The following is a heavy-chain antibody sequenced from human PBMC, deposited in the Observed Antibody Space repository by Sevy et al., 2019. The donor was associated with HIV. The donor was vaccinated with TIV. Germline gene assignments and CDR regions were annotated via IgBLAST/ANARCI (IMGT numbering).Heavy chain of an antibody. Sequence: GGSLRLSCAASGFTFSNAWMSWVRQAPGKGLEWVGRIKSKTDGGTTDYAAPVKGRFTISRNDSKTTLYLQMNSLKTEDTAVYYCTTDLGRVGATWLYGTDWGQGTLVTVSS. CDR1: GFTFSNAW. J-gene: IGHJ4*02. V-gene: IGHV3-15*01. CDR3: TTDLGRVGATWLYGTD. D-gene: IGHD1-26*01. CDR2: IKSKTDGGTT.